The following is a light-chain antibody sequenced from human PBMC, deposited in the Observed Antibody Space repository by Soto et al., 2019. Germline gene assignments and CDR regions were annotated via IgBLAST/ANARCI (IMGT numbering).Light chain of an antibody. CDR2: AAS. Sequence: DIQMPQSPSSLSASVGDRVTITCRASQSISSYLNWYQQKPGKAPKLLIYAASSLQSGVPSRFSGSGSGTDFTLTISSLQPEAFATYCGQLSYSTLSITFGQGTRLDIK. CDR3: QLSYSTLSIT. V-gene: IGKV1-39*01. CDR1: QSISSY. J-gene: IGKJ5*01.